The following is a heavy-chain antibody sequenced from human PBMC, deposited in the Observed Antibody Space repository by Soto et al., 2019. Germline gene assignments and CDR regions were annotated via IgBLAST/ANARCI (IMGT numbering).Heavy chain of an antibody. CDR1: GFTFSSYA. V-gene: IGHV3-30-3*01. CDR3: ARSPKPPIHYDFWSGYTDYYYYGMDV. J-gene: IGHJ6*02. D-gene: IGHD3-3*01. CDR2: ISYDGSNK. Sequence: GGSLRLSCAASGFTFSSYAMHWVRQAPGKGLEWLAVISYDGSNKYYADSVKGRFTISRDNSKNTLYLQMNSLRAEDTAVYYCARSPKPPIHYDFWSGYTDYYYYGMDVWGQGTTVTVSS.